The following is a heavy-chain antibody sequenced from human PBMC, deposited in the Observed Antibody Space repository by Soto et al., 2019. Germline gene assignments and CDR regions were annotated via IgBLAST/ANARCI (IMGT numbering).Heavy chain of an antibody. CDR2: IKTDGTST. D-gene: IGHD6-13*01. CDR1: GFTFSRHW. CDR3: ARDMRAVPWYGRVSSAFDI. J-gene: IGHJ3*02. V-gene: IGHV3-74*01. Sequence: EVQLVESGGGLVQPGGSLTLSCAASGFTFSRHWMHWVRQAPGKGLVWVSRIKTDGTSTSYADPVKGRFTISRDNAKNTLGLQMNSLTAEDTAVYYCARDMRAVPWYGRVSSAFDIWGQGTVVTVSS.